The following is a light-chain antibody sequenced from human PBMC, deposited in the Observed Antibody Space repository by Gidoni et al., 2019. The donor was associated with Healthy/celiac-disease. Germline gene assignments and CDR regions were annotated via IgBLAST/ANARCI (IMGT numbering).Light chain of an antibody. CDR3: QQCNSWPPV. J-gene: IGKJ2*01. CDR1: QSVSSN. CDR2: GAS. Sequence: EIVMTQFPATLSVSSGERATLTCRASQSVSSNLAWYQQKPGQAPRLLIYGASTRATGIPSRFSGSGSGTEFTLTISSLQSEDFAVYYCQQCNSWPPVFGQGTKLEIK. V-gene: IGKV3-15*01.